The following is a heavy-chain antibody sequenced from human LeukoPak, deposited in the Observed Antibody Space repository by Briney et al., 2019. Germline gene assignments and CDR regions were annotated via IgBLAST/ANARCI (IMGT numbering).Heavy chain of an antibody. CDR1: GGSISNNNW. CDR2: IHHSGST. V-gene: IGHV4-4*02. Sequence: SGTLSLTCAVSGGSISNNNWWSWVRQPPGKGLEWIGEIHHSGSTNYNPSLKSRVTISVDTSKNQFSLKLSSVTAADTAVYYCARDRRLVGTIRLFDYWGQGTLVTVSS. J-gene: IGHJ4*02. D-gene: IGHD2-21*02. CDR3: ARDRRLVGTIRLFDY.